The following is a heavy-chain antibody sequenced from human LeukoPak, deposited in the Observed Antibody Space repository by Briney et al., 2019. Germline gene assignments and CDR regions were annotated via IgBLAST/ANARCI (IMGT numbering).Heavy chain of an antibody. D-gene: IGHD3-22*01. CDR3: ARDLRSGGGYWVNYYYYGMDV. CDR1: GFTFSSYA. Sequence: GGSLRLSCAASGFTFSSYAMSWVRQAPGKGLEWVSAISGSGGSTYYADSVKGRFTISRDNAKNSLYLQMNSLRAEDTAVYYCARDLRSGGGYWVNYYYYGMDVWGQGTTVTVSS. J-gene: IGHJ6*02. V-gene: IGHV3-23*01. CDR2: ISGSGGST.